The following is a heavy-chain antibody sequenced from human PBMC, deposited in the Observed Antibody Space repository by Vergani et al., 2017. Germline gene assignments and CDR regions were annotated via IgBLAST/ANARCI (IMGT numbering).Heavy chain of an antibody. V-gene: IGHV4-59*01. CDR1: GGSISSYY. D-gene: IGHD3-10*01. Sequence: QVQLQESGPGLVKPSETLSLTCTVSGGSISSYYWSWIWQPPGQGLEWVGYIYYSGSTNYNPSLKSRVTISVETSKNQFSLKLSSVTAADTAVYYCARVLPTAYYYYGMDVWGQGTTVTVS. CDR3: ARVLPTAYYYYGMDV. J-gene: IGHJ6*02. CDR2: IYYSGST.